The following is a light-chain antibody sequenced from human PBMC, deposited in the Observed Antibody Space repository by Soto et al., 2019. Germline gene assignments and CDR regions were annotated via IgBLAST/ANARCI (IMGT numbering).Light chain of an antibody. V-gene: IGKV1-5*03. J-gene: IGKJ1*01. CDR1: QSISSW. Sequence: DIQMTQSPSTRSASVGDRVTITCRASQSISSWLAWYQQKPGKAPKLLIYKASSLESGVPSRFSGSGSGTEFTLTISSLQPDDFATYYCQQYNSYSATWTFGQGTKVDIK. CDR2: KAS. CDR3: QQYNSYSATWT.